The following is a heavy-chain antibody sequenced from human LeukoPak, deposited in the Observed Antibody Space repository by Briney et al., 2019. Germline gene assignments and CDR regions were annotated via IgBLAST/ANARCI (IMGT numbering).Heavy chain of an antibody. CDR2: IYYSGST. CDR3: ARGTLIAAFDY. V-gene: IGHV4-59*01. CDR1: GGSISSYY. Sequence: SETLSLTCTVSGGSISSYYWSWIRQPPGKGLEWIGYIYYSGSTNYNPSLKSRVTISVDTSKNQFSLKLSSVTAADTAVYYCARGTLIAAFDYWGQGTLVTVSS. D-gene: IGHD6-25*01. J-gene: IGHJ4*02.